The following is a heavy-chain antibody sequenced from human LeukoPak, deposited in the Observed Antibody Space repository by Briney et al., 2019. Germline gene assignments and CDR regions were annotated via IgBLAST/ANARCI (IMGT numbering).Heavy chain of an antibody. CDR1: GGSISSYY. V-gene: IGHV4-59*01. CDR3: ARGKGYFDY. Sequence: PSETLSLTCTVSGGSISSYYWSWIRQPPGKGLEWIGYIYYSGNSNYNPSLKSRVTISADTSKNEFSLKLESVTAADTAVYYCARGKGYFDYWGQGTLVTVSS. CDR2: IYYSGNS. J-gene: IGHJ4*02.